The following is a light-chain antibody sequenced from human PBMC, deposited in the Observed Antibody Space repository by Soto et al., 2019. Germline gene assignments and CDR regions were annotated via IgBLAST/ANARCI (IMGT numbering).Light chain of an antibody. CDR2: GAS. J-gene: IGKJ5*01. Sequence: EIVLTQSPGTLSLSPGERATLSCRASQRVSSGYLAWYQQKPGQAPRLLIYGASTRAAGIPDRFSGSGSGTDFTLTITRLEPEDSAVYFCQQYTGPPTTFGQGTRLEI. CDR3: QQYTGPPTT. CDR1: QRVSSGY. V-gene: IGKV3-20*01.